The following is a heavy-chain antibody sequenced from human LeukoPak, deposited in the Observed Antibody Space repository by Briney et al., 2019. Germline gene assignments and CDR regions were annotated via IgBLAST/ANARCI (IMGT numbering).Heavy chain of an antibody. CDR1: GYTFTGYY. V-gene: IGHV1-2*02. J-gene: IGHJ4*02. CDR3: ARSSRYDIWTGYPY. CDR2: INANRGGT. Sequence: ASVKVSCKASGYTFTGYYMHWVRQAPGQGLEWMGWINANRGGTNYAQKFQGRVNMSRDTSISTAYMELSRLRADDTAVYYCARSSRYDIWTGYPYWGQGTLVTVSP. D-gene: IGHD3-9*01.